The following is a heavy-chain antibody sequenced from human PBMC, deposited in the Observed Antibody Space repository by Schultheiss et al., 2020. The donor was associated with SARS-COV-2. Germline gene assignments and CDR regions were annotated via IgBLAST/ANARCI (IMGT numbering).Heavy chain of an antibody. CDR3: ARGRSLDY. CDR1: GFTFSSYS. CDR2: ISSSSSYI. J-gene: IGHJ4*02. Sequence: GGSLRLSCAASGFTFSSYSMNWVRQAPGKGLEWVSSISSSSSYIYYADSVKGRFTISRDTSKNTLYLQMNSLRPEDTAVYYCARGRSLDYWGQGTLVTVSS. V-gene: IGHV3-21*01.